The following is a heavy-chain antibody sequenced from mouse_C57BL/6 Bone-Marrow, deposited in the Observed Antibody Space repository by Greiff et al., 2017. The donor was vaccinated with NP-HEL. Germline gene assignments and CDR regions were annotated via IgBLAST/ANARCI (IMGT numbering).Heavy chain of an antibody. CDR1: GYSITSDY. J-gene: IGHJ1*03. V-gene: IGHV3-8*01. Sequence: DVKLVESGPGLAKPSQTLSLTCSVTGYSITSDYWNWIRKFPGNKLEYMGYISYSGSTYYNPSLKSRISITRDTSKNQYYLQLNSVTTEDTATYYCARSPITTLVYWYFDVWGTGTTVTVSS. D-gene: IGHD1-1*01. CDR2: ISYSGST. CDR3: ARSPITTLVYWYFDV.